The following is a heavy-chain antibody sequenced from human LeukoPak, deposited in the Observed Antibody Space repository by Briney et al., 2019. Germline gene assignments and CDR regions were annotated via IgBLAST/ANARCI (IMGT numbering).Heavy chain of an antibody. CDR1: GYSISSGYY. J-gene: IGHJ4*02. CDR2: IYHSGST. V-gene: IGHV4-38-2*02. CDR3: ARDAYYCDSSGCN. Sequence: SETLSLTCTVSGYSISSGYYWGWIRQPPGKGLEWIGSIYHSGSTYYNPSLKSRVTISVDTSKNQFSLKLSSVTAADTAVYYCARDAYYCDSSGCNWGQGTLVTVSS. D-gene: IGHD3-22*01.